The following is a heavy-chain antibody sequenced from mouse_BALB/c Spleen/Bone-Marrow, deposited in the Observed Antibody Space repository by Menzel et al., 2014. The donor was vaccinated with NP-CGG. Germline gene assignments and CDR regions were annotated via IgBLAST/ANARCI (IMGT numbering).Heavy chain of an antibody. CDR1: GYTFTSYL. Sequence: KQSGSELVRPGASVKLSCKASGYTFTSYLIHWVKQRPGQGLEWIGNIYPGSGSTNYDEKFKSKATLTVDTSSSTAYMQLSSLTSEDSAVYYCTRTYGNYPAWFAYWGQGTLVTVPA. CDR3: TRTYGNYPAWFAY. D-gene: IGHD2-1*01. V-gene: IGHV1S22*01. CDR2: IYPGSGST. J-gene: IGHJ3*01.